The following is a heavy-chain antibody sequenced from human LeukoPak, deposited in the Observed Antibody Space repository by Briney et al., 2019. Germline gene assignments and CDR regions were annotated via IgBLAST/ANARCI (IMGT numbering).Heavy chain of an antibody. V-gene: IGHV4-4*07. CDR1: GGSISSYY. Sequence: SETLSLTCTVSGGSISSYYWSWIRQPAGKGLEWIGRIYTSGSTNYNPSLKSRVTMTVDTSKNQFSLKLSSVTAADTAVYYWARDHYYDSSGYIFDYWGQGTLVTVSS. CDR2: IYTSGST. J-gene: IGHJ4*02. CDR3: ARDHYYDSSGYIFDY. D-gene: IGHD3-22*01.